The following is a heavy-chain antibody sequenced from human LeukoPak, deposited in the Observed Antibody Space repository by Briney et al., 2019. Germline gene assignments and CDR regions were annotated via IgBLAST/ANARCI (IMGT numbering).Heavy chain of an antibody. Sequence: GGSLRLSCAASGFTISSYSMNWVRQAPGKGLEWVSSISSSSSYIYYADSMKGRFTISRDNAKNSLYLQMNSLRAEDTAVYYCARERRSVVITTDAFGIWGPGTMVTVSS. CDR2: ISSSSSYI. D-gene: IGHD3-22*01. CDR3: ARERRSVVITTDAFGI. V-gene: IGHV3-21*01. CDR1: GFTISSYS. J-gene: IGHJ3*02.